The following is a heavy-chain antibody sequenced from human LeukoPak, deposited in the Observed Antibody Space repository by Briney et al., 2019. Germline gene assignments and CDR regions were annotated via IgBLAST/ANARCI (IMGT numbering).Heavy chain of an antibody. CDR1: GGSFSGYY. CDR2: INYSGST. J-gene: IGHJ5*02. CDR3: ARMRNLGYCSSTSCQSGRFDP. D-gene: IGHD2-2*01. Sequence: PSETLSLTCAVYGGSFSGYYWSWIRQPPGKGLEWIGEINYSGSTNYNPSLKSRVTISVDTSKNQFSLKLSSVTAADTAVYYCARMRNLGYCSSTSCQSGRFDPWGQGTLVTVSS. V-gene: IGHV4-34*01.